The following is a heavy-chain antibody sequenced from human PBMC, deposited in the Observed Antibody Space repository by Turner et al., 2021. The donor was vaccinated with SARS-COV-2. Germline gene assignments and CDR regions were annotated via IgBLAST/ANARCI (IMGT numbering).Heavy chain of an antibody. Sequence: EVRVVESGGGLVQPGRSLRLSCTASGFTFGKYAMSWIRQAPGKGLEWVGFIRSTNFGGTTEYATSVRGRFNVSRDDSRTIAYLHISSLKTEDTAVYYCARGRTGASYYFDYWGQGILVTVSS. V-gene: IGHV3-49*03. J-gene: IGHJ4*02. D-gene: IGHD7-27*01. CDR1: GFTFGKYA. CDR2: IRSTNFGGTT. CDR3: ARGRTGASYYFDY.